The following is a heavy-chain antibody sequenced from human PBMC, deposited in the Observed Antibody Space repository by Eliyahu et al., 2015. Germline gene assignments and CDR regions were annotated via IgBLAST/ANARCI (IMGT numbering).Heavy chain of an antibody. CDR2: IYYSGST. CDR3: ARVPRTVRGSDY. CDR1: XXXXXXGGYY. Sequence: QVQLQESGPGLVKPSQTLSLTCTVXXXXXXXGGYYWSWIRQHPGKGLEXIGYIYYSGSTYYNPSLKSRVTISVDTSKNQFSLKLSSVTAADTAVYYCARVPRTVRGSDYWGQGTLVTVSS. D-gene: IGHD1-1*01. V-gene: IGHV4-31*03. J-gene: IGHJ4*02.